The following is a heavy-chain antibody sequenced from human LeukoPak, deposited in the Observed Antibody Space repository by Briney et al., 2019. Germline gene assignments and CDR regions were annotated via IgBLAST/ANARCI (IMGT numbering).Heavy chain of an antibody. V-gene: IGHV1-2*02. CDR2: INPNSGGT. J-gene: IGHJ5*02. D-gene: IGHD2-8*01. Sequence: ASVKVSCKSSGGPYSSYAISWVRQAPGQGLEWMGWINPNSGGTNYAQKFQGRVTMTRDTSISTAYMELSRLRSDDTAVYYCARDPIYCTNGVCYGWFDPWGQGTLVTVSS. CDR1: GGPYSSYA. CDR3: ARDPIYCTNGVCYGWFDP.